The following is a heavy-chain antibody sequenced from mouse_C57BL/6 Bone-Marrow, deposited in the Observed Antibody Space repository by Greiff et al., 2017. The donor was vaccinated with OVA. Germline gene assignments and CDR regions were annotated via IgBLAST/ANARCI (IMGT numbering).Heavy chain of an antibody. CDR3: AIFITTVVAHFDY. CDR2: IDPANGNT. V-gene: IGHV14-3*01. D-gene: IGHD1-1*01. J-gene: IGHJ2*01. CDR1: GFNIKNTY. Sequence: EVQLQQSVAELVRPGASVKLSCTASGFNIKNTYMHWVKQRPEQGLEWIGRIDPANGNTKYAPKFQCKATITADTSSNTAYLQLSSLTSEDTAIYYCAIFITTVVAHFDYWGQGTTLTVSS.